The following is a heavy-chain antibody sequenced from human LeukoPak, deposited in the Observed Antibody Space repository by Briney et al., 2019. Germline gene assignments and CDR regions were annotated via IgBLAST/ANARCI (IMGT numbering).Heavy chain of an antibody. V-gene: IGHV3-30*18. CDR1: GFTFSSYG. Sequence: PGGSLRLSCAASGFTFSSYGMHWVRQAPGKGLEWVAVISYDGSNKYYADSVKGRFAISRDNSKNTLYLQMNSLRAEDTAVYYCANSHSSGWHRWGQGTLVTVSS. D-gene: IGHD6-19*01. J-gene: IGHJ4*02. CDR2: ISYDGSNK. CDR3: ANSHSSGWHR.